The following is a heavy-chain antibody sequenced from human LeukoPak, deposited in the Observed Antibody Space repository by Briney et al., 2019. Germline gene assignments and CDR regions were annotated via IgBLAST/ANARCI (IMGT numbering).Heavy chain of an antibody. CDR3: TTGIDYGGGY. V-gene: IGHV3-15*05. CDR1: GFTFSSYT. CDR2: IKNKDEGEKT. D-gene: IGHD3-16*01. J-gene: IGHJ4*02. Sequence: GGSLRLSCEASGFTFSSYTIHWVRQAPGKGLEWVGRIKNKDEGEKTDYAAPVKGRFTISRDDSKATLFLQMNSLKMEDTAIYYCTTGIDYGGGYWGQGTLVSVSS.